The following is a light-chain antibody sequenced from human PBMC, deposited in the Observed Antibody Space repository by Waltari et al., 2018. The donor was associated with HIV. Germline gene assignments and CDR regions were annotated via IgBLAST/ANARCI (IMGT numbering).Light chain of an antibody. Sequence: QSALTQPASVSGSPGQSITISCTGTSTDIGGFYYVSWYQQHPGQAPKLIISDVNARPSGISDRFSGSKSGNTASLTISGLQPEDEAYYHCSSYASSSALLFGGGTKLTVV. CDR3: SSYASSSALL. CDR1: STDIGGFYY. CDR2: DVN. V-gene: IGLV2-14*03. J-gene: IGLJ3*02.